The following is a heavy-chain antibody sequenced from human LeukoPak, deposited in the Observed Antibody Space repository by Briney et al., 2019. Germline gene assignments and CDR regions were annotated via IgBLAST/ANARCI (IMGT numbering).Heavy chain of an antibody. D-gene: IGHD4-11*01. Sequence: PSETLSLTCTVSGDSISSYYWSWIRQPPGKGLEWIGYIYNSETTNYNPSLESRVTISEDTSKNRFSLMLTSVTAADTAVYYCARVVYSHYWPEGMDVWGQGTTVTVSS. V-gene: IGHV4-59*01. CDR3: ARVVYSHYWPEGMDV. J-gene: IGHJ6*02. CDR1: GDSISSYY. CDR2: IYNSETT.